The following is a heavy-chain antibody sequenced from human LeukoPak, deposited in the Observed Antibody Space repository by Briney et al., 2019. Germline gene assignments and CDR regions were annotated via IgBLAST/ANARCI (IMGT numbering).Heavy chain of an antibody. D-gene: IGHD6-19*01. Sequence: ASVKVSCKVSGYTLTELSMHWVRQAPGKGLEWMGGFDPEDGETIYAQKFQGRVTMTEDTSTDTAYMELSSLRSEDTAVYYCATDKQWLYGWTYFQHWGQGTLVTVSS. CDR3: ATDKQWLYGWTYFQH. CDR1: GYTLTELS. V-gene: IGHV1-24*01. J-gene: IGHJ1*01. CDR2: FDPEDGET.